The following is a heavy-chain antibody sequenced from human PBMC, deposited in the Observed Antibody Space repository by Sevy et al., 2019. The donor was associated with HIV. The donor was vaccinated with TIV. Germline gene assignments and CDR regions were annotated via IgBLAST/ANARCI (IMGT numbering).Heavy chain of an antibody. CDR3: ARDKDYYGSGSSSRWFDP. Sequence: SETLSLTCTVSGGSISSYYWSWIRQPAGKGLEWIGRIYTSGSTNYNPSLKSRVTMSVDTSKNKFSLKLSSVTAADTAVYYCARDKDYYGSGSSSRWFDPWGQGTLVTVSS. J-gene: IGHJ5*02. CDR1: GGSISSYY. V-gene: IGHV4-4*07. CDR2: IYTSGST. D-gene: IGHD3-10*01.